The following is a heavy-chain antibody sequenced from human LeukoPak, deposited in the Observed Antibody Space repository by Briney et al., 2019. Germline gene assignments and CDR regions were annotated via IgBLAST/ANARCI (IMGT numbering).Heavy chain of an antibody. CDR2: IIPIFGTA. J-gene: IGHJ4*02. V-gene: IGHV1-69*01. Sequence: EASVKVSCKASGGTFSSYATSRVRQAPGQGLEWMGGIIPIFGTANYAQKFQGRVTITADESTSTAYMELSSLRSEDTAVYYCAREVGNEDYWGQGTLVTVSS. D-gene: IGHD1-26*01. CDR1: GGTFSSYA. CDR3: AREVGNEDY.